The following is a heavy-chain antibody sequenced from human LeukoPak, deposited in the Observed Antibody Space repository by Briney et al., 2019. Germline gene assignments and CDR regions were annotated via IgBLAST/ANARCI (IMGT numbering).Heavy chain of an antibody. V-gene: IGHV1-18*01. CDR3: ARDRGGTYFLDY. Sequence: ASVKVSCKTPGYTFFTSGISWVRQAPGQGPEWMGWISVYNGNTNYVQKLQGRVTMTTDTSAGTAYMELRDLRSDDTAVYYCARDRGGTYFLDYWGQGTLVTVSS. CDR2: ISVYNGNT. J-gene: IGHJ4*02. CDR1: GYTFFTSG. D-gene: IGHD1-26*01.